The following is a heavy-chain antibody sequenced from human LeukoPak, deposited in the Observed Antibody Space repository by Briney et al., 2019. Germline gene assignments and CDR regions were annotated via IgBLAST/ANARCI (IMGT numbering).Heavy chain of an antibody. Sequence: SVKVSCKAPGGTFSSYAISWVRQAPGQGLEWMGGIIPIFGTANYAQKLQGRVTITTDESTSTAYMELSSLRSEDTAVYYCARDNYGDHDGSWGQGTLVTVSS. CDR1: GGTFSSYA. CDR2: IIPIFGTA. J-gene: IGHJ4*02. D-gene: IGHD4-17*01. V-gene: IGHV1-69*05. CDR3: ARDNYGDHDGS.